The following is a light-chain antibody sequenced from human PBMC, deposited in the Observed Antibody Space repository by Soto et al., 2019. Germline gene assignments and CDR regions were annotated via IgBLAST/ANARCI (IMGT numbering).Light chain of an antibody. Sequence: DIPMTRSPSTLSASVGDRVSITCRASQSVDRYLAWYQQKPGKAPHLLIYDASSLESGVPSRFSGSGSGTEFTLTISSLQPDDFTTFYCQQYKDYTWTFGQGTKVEV. CDR1: QSVDRY. CDR2: DAS. CDR3: QQYKDYTWT. J-gene: IGKJ1*01. V-gene: IGKV1-5*01.